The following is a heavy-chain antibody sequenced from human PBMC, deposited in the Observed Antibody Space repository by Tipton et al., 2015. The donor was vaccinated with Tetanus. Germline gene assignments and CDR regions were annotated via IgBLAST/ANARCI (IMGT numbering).Heavy chain of an antibody. CDR2: SWYDGTDT. CDR1: GFIFSSYG. CDR3: AREADCSGGSFFSGDFDN. J-gene: IGHJ4*02. V-gene: IGHV3-33*01. Sequence: SLRLSCAASGFIFSSYGIHWVRQAPGKGLEWVAVSWYDGTDTYYAESVRSRFTLSRDNSKNTLYLQMNSLRVDDTAVYYCAREADCSGGSFFSGDFDNWGQGTQVTVSS. D-gene: IGHD2-15*01.